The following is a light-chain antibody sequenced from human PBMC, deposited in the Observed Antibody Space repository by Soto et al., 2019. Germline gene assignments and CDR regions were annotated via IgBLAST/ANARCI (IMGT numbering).Light chain of an antibody. CDR3: QSYDSSLSAWV. V-gene: IGLV1-40*01. Sequence: QSVLTQPPSVSGAPGQRVTISCTASSSNIGAGYDVHWYQQLPGTAPKLLIYGNTNRPSGVPDRFSGSKSGTSASLAITGLQAEDEADYYCQSYDSSLSAWVFGGGTKLPS. J-gene: IGLJ3*02. CDR1: SSNIGAGYD. CDR2: GNT.